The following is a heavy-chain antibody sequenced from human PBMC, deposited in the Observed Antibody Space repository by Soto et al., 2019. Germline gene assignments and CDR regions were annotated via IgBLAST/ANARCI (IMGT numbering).Heavy chain of an antibody. CDR2: VYHTGRT. J-gene: IGHJ4*02. D-gene: IGHD6-19*01. V-gene: IGHV4-61*01. CDR3: ARARTSSAVDFDY. CDR1: GGSFKSGSYS. Sequence: SETLSLTCTVSGGSFKSGSYSWSWIRQPPGKGLEWIGYVYHTGRTSYNPSLKSRVTISVDTSKNQFSLKLTSLTAADTAVYYCARARTSSAVDFDYWGQGTLVTVSS.